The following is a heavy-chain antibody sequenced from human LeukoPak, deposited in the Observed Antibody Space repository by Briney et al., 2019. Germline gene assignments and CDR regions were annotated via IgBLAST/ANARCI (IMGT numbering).Heavy chain of an antibody. CDR1: GFTFSSYA. CDR2: ISGTGGYT. J-gene: IGHJ5*02. D-gene: IGHD3-3*01. Sequence: PGGSLRLSCAASGFTFSSYAMSWVRQAPGKGLEWVSTISGTGGYTYYADSVKGRFTISRDNSKNTLYLQMNSLRAEDTAVYYCAKGRGLLRFLEWLEFEFDPWGQGTLVTVSS. V-gene: IGHV3-23*01. CDR3: AKGRGLLRFLEWLEFEFDP.